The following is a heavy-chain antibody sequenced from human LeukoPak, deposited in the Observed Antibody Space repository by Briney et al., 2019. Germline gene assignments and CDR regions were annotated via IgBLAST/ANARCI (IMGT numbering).Heavy chain of an antibody. J-gene: IGHJ5*02. CDR1: GGSFRGHV. Sequence: SETLSLTCAVYGGSFRGHVCSWIRQPPGKGLEWVGEINHNGNTNYNPSLKSRVTMSVDTSKNQFSLRLSSVTAADTAVYYCAKGSQTGWFDTWGQGTLVTVSS. CDR2: INHNGNT. CDR3: AKGSQTGWFDT. D-gene: IGHD3-10*01. V-gene: IGHV4-34*01.